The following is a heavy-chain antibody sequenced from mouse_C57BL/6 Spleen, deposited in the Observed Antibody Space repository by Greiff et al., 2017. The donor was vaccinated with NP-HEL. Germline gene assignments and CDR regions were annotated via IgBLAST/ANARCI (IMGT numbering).Heavy chain of an antibody. CDR1: GYAFTNYL. J-gene: IGHJ2*01. D-gene: IGHD2-4*01. CDR2: INPGSGGT. Sequence: VQLQQSGAELVRPGTSVKVSCKASGYAFTNYLIEWVKQRPGQGLEWIGVINPGSGGTNYNEKFKGKATLTPDKSSSTAYMQLSSLTSEDSAVYFCARDYDYSYYFDYWGQGTTLTVSS. V-gene: IGHV1-54*01. CDR3: ARDYDYSYYFDY.